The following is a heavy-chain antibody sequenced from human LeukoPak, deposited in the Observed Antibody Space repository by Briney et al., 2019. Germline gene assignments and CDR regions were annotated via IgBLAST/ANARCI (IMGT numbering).Heavy chain of an antibody. CDR3: ARDGNGDFSYMDV. D-gene: IGHD3-3*01. CDR2: IRYDGSNK. CDR1: GFTFSSYG. V-gene: IGHV3-30*02. Sequence: PGGSLRLSCAASGFTFSSYGMHWVRQAPGKGLEWVAFIRYDGSNKYYADSVKGRFTISRDNAKNSLYLQMNSLRAEDTAVYYCARDGNGDFSYMDVWGKGTSVTVSS. J-gene: IGHJ6*03.